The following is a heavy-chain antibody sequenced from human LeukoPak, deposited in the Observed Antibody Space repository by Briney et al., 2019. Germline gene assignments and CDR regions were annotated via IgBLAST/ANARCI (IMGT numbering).Heavy chain of an antibody. CDR1: GYTFTDYY. CDR3: SSTGGERVYYYDYYMDV. D-gene: IGHD6-13*01. V-gene: IGHV1-69-2*01. CDR2: VDPEDGET. J-gene: IGHJ6*03. Sequence: GATVTISCKVSGYTFTDYYMHWVQQAPGKGLEWMGLVDPEDGETIYAEKFQGRVTITADTSTDTAYMELSSLRSEDTAVYYCSSTGGERVYYYDYYMDVWGKGTPVTVSS.